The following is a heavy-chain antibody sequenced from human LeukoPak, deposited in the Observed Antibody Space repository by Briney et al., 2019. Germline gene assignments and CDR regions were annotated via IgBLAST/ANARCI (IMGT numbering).Heavy chain of an antibody. J-gene: IGHJ4*02. V-gene: IGHV6-1*01. D-gene: IGHD3-22*01. CDR3: ARDDWKTYYYDSSGLLD. CDR1: GDSVSSNSAA. CDR2: TYYRSKWYN. Sequence: SQTLSLTCAISGDSVSSNSAAWNWIRQSPSRGLEWLGRTYYRSKWYNDYAVSVKSRITINPDTSKNQFSLQLNSVTPEDTAVYYCARDDWKTYYYDSSGLLDWGQGTLVTVSS.